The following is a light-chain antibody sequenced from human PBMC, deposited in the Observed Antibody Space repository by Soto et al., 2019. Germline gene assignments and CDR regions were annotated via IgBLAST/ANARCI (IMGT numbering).Light chain of an antibody. CDR2: AAS. CDR1: QSISRN. CDR3: QQSFTTASIT. J-gene: IGKJ5*01. Sequence: DIQMTQYPSSLSASVGDRVTITCRASQSISRNLNWYQHKPGKAPKLLIYAASSLQNRVPSRFRGGGCGTEFTLSINSLQPEDFETYYCQQSFTTASITFGQGTRLEIK. V-gene: IGKV1-39*01.